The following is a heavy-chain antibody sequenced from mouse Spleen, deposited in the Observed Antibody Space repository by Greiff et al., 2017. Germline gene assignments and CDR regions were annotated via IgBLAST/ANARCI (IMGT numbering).Heavy chain of an antibody. CDR1: GYTFTDYY. CDR2: IYPGDGTT. V-gene: IGHV1S56*01. J-gene: IGHJ2*01. CDR3: ARGGNYFDY. Sequence: VKLMESGPELVKPGASVKISCKASGYTFTDYYINWVKQRPGQGLEWIGWIYPGDGTTKYNEKFKGKATLTADKSSSTAYMQLSSLTSENSAVYFCARGGNYFDYWGQGSTLTVSS.